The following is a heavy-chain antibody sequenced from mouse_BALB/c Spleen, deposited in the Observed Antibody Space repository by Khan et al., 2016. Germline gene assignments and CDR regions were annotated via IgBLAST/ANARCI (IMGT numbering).Heavy chain of an antibody. Sequence: QVQLKESGPGLVAPSQSLSITCTVSGFSLTSYGVHWVRQPPGKGLEWLGVIWAGGSTNYNSALMSRLSISKDNSKSQVFLKMNSLQTDDTAMYYCARYYYGSSYAYWGQGTLVTVSA. CDR3: ARYYYGSSYAY. D-gene: IGHD1-1*01. V-gene: IGHV2-9*02. CDR2: IWAGGST. J-gene: IGHJ3*01. CDR1: GFSLTSYG.